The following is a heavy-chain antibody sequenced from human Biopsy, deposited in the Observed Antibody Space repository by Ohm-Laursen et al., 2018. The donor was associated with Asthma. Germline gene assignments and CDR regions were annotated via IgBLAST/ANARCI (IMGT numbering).Heavy chain of an antibody. CDR3: AKDTEGRYDFWSGLSYNYYGMDV. D-gene: IGHD3-3*01. J-gene: IGHJ6*02. CDR1: GFTFSSYG. CDR2: ISYDGSNK. Sequence: SLRLSCAASGFTFSSYGMYWVRQAPGKGLEWVAVISYDGSNKYYADSVKGRFTISRDNSKNTLYLQMNSLRAEDAAVYYCAKDTEGRYDFWSGLSYNYYGMDVWGQGTTVTVSS. V-gene: IGHV3-30*18.